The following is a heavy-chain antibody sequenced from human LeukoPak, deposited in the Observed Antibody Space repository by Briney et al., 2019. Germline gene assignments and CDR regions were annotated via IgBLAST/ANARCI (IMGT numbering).Heavy chain of an antibody. J-gene: IGHJ4*02. D-gene: IGHD5-24*01. CDR2: ISYNSGNI. CDR1: GFTFDDYA. V-gene: IGHV3-9*01. Sequence: GGSLRLSCAASGFTFDDYAMHWVRQAPGKGLEWVSSISYNSGNIAYADSVKGQFTISRDNAKNSLYVQMNSLRAEDTALYFCVKAYRTGRWLPLDYWGQGTLVTVSS. CDR3: VKAYRTGRWLPLDY.